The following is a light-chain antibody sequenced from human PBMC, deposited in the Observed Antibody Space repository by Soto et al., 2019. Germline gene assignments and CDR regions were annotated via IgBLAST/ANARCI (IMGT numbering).Light chain of an antibody. Sequence: EIVLTQSPATLSLSAGERASLSCRASQSVSSYLAWYQQKPGQAPRLLIDDASNRATGIPARFSGSGSGTDFTLTISSLEPEDFAVYYCQQRSNWPGFTFGPGTKVDI. CDR2: DAS. CDR3: QQRSNWPGFT. CDR1: QSVSSY. V-gene: IGKV3-11*01. J-gene: IGKJ3*01.